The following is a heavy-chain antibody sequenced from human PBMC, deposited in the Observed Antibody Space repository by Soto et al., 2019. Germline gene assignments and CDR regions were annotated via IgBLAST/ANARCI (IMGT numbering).Heavy chain of an antibody. V-gene: IGHV3-30*18. J-gene: IGHJ6*02. Sequence: QVQLVESGGGVVQPGRSLRLSCAASGFTFSSYGMHWVRQAPGKGLEWVAVISYDGSNKYYADSVKGRFTISRDNSKNTLYLQMTSLRAEDTAVYYCAKLPAYYGMDVWGQGTTVTVSS. CDR3: AKLPAYYGMDV. D-gene: IGHD2-2*01. CDR2: ISYDGSNK. CDR1: GFTFSSYG.